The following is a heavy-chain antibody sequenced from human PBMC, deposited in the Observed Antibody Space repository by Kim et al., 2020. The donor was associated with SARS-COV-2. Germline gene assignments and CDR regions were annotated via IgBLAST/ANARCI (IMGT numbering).Heavy chain of an antibody. J-gene: IGHJ5*02. V-gene: IGHV4-34*12. Sequence: SETLSLTCAVYGGSFSGYYWSWIRQPPGKGLEWIGEVIHSGSTNYNPSLKSRVTISVDTSKNQFSLKLSSVTAADTAVYYCARRDIVVVPAARFDPWGQGTLVTVSS. CDR1: GGSFSGYY. CDR3: ARRDIVVVPAARFDP. D-gene: IGHD2-2*01. CDR2: VIHSGST.